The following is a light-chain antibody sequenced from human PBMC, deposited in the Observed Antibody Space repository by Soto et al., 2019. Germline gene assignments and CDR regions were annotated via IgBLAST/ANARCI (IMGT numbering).Light chain of an antibody. CDR1: QNINSW. V-gene: IGKV1-5*01. J-gene: IGKJ1*01. Sequence: DVQMTQSPSTLSASLGDRVIITCRASQNINSWLAWFQQKPGKAPKLLIYDASSLESGVPQRFSGSGSGTEFTLTISSLQTDDFSTYYCQQYHSYWTFGQGTKVE. CDR3: QQYHSYWT. CDR2: DAS.